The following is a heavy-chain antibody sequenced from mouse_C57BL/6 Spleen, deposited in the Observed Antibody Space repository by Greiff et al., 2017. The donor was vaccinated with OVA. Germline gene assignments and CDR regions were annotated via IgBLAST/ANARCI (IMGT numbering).Heavy chain of an antibody. Sequence: LVESGAELVKPGASVKISCKASGYAFSSYWMNWVKQRPGKGLEWIGQIYPGDGDTNYNGKFKGKATLTADKSSSTAYMQLSSLTSEDSAVYFCARDYSNWYFDVWGTGTTVTVSS. CDR3: ARDYSNWYFDV. D-gene: IGHD2-5*01. CDR1: GYAFSSYW. J-gene: IGHJ1*03. CDR2: IYPGDGDT. V-gene: IGHV1-80*01.